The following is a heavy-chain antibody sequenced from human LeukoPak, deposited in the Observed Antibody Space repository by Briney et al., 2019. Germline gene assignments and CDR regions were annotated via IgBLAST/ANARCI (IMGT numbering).Heavy chain of an antibody. D-gene: IGHD3-10*01. V-gene: IGHV3-23*01. CDR1: GFTFSSYA. J-gene: IGHJ5*02. CDR2: ISGRDSST. CDR3: ARMDNYYGSGRGNWFDP. Sequence: PGGSLRLSCAASGFTFSSYAMNWVRQAPGKGLEWVSAISGRDSSTYYADSVKGRFTISRDNSKNTLYLQMNSLRAEDTAVYYCARMDNYYGSGRGNWFDPWGQGTLVTVSS.